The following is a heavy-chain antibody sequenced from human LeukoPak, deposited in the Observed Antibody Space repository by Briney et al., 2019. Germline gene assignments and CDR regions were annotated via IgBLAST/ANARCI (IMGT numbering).Heavy chain of an antibody. J-gene: IGHJ4*02. Sequence: ASVKVSCKASGYTFTSYAMNWVRQAPGQGLEWMGWINTNTGNPTYAQGFTGRFVFSLDTSVSTAYLQISSPKAEDTAVYYCASPPEVRATSLYDSSAMGIGYWGQGTLVTVSS. CDR3: ASPPEVRATSLYDSSAMGIGY. CDR2: INTNTGNP. V-gene: IGHV7-4-1*02. D-gene: IGHD3-22*01. CDR1: GYTFTSYA.